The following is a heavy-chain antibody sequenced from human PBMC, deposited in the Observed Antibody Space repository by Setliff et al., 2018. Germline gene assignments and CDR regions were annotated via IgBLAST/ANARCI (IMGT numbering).Heavy chain of an antibody. J-gene: IGHJ4*02. CDR1: GYSFPSYG. CDR3: ARDRPMVVVADNLALFDY. Sequence: ASVQVSCQASGYSFPSYGISWVRQAPGQGLEWMGWISAYNGFIIYAQMFQGRVIMTTDTSTSTAYMELRSLRSDDTAVYYCARDRPMVVVADNLALFDYWGQGTLVTVSS. CDR2: ISAYNGFI. D-gene: IGHD2-15*01. V-gene: IGHV1-18*01.